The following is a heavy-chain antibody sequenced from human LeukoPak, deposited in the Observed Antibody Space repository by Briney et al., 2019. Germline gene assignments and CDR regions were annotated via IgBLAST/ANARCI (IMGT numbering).Heavy chain of an antibody. CDR3: ARELSSGWFYYYYYMDV. Sequence: GGSLRLSCAASGFTFSSYWMGWVRQAPGKGLEGVANIKQEGREKYYVDSVKGRFTISRDNAKNSLYLQMNSLRAEDTAVYYCARELSSGWFYYYYYMDVWGKGTTVTVSS. J-gene: IGHJ6*03. CDR2: IKQEGREK. CDR1: GFTFSSYW. D-gene: IGHD6-19*01. V-gene: IGHV3-7*01.